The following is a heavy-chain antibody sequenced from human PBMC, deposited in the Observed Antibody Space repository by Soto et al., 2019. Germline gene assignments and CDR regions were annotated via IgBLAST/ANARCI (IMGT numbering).Heavy chain of an antibody. CDR2: CRSRVDNYAT. D-gene: IGHD3-10*01. V-gene: IGHV3-72*01. J-gene: IGHJ4*02. Sequence: EVQLVEFGGGLVQPGGSLRLSCATSGITFSDHDMDWVRQAPGKGLEWLGRCRSRVDNYATDYAASVKGRFTFSRDESKSSLSLQMRSLKTGDTAMYYCVLWVRGLINYWGQGTLVTVSS. CDR3: VLWVRGLINY. CDR1: GITFSDHD.